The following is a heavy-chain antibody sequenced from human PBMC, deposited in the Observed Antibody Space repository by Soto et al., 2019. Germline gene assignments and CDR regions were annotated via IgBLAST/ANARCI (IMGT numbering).Heavy chain of an antibody. D-gene: IGHD2-2*01. Sequence: GGSLRLSCAASGFTFSSYGMHWVRQASGKGLEWVAVISYDGSNKYYADSVKGRFTISRDNSKNTLYLQMNSLRAEDTAVYYCAKEDLPASEYYGMDVWGQGTTVTVSS. CDR1: GFTFSSYG. CDR2: ISYDGSNK. CDR3: AKEDLPASEYYGMDV. J-gene: IGHJ6*02. V-gene: IGHV3-30*18.